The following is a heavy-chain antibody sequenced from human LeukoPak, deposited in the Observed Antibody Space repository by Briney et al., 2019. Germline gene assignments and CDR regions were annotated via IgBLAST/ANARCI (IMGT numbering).Heavy chain of an antibody. CDR3: ARAGSSSWYVGWFDP. J-gene: IGHJ5*02. D-gene: IGHD6-13*01. CDR1: GYTFTSYD. CDR2: MNPNSGTT. Sequence: ASVKVSCKASGYTFTSYDFNWVRQAPGQGPEWIGWMNPNSGTTGYAQKFQGRVTMTRDTSTSTVYMELSSLRSEDTAVYYCARAGSSSWYVGWFDPWGQGTLVTVSS. V-gene: IGHV1-8*01.